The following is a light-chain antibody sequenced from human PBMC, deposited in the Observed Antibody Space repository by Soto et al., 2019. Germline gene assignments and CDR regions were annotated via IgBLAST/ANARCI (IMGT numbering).Light chain of an antibody. CDR1: QSISSW. CDR3: QQFHSFSPT. V-gene: IGKV1-5*03. Sequence: DIQMTQSPSTLSASVGDRVTITCRASQSISSWLAWYQQKPGKAPKLLIYKASSLESGVPSRFSGSGSVTEFTLTISILQPDDFATYYCQQFHSFSPTFGQGTKVEIK. J-gene: IGKJ1*01. CDR2: KAS.